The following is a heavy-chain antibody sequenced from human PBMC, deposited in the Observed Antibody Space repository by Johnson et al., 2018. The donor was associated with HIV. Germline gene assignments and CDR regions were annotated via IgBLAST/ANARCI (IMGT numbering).Heavy chain of an antibody. CDR3: ARGGRGVRITMIVVVPNDAFDI. D-gene: IGHD3-22*01. J-gene: IGHJ3*02. V-gene: IGHV3-7*02. CDR1: GFTFSSYW. Sequence: VQLVESGGGLVQPGGYLRLSCAASGFTFSSYWMSWVRQAPGKGLEWVANIKQDGSEKYYVDSVKGRFTISRDNAKNSLYLQMNSLRAEDTAVYYCARGGRGVRITMIVVVPNDAFDIWGQGTMVTVSS. CDR2: IKQDGSEK.